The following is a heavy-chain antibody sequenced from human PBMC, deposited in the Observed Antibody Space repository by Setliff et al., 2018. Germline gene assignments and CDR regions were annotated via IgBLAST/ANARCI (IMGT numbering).Heavy chain of an antibody. Sequence: SETLSLTCAVSGGSFSGYYWSWIRQRPGKGLEWIGEIHHSGGTSYNPSLKSRVTISIDTSKNQSSLNLNSVTAADTAVYYCASPRRDDLDSPFDAFDIWGQGTKVTVSS. CDR2: IHHSGGT. CDR3: ASPRRDDLDSPFDAFDI. CDR1: GGSFSGYY. J-gene: IGHJ3*02. D-gene: IGHD3-3*01. V-gene: IGHV4-34*01.